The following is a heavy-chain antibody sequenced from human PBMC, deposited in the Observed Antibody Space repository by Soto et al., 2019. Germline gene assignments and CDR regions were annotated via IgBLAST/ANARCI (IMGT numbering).Heavy chain of an antibody. V-gene: IGHV3-7*03. CDR2: INQDSRRT. J-gene: IGHJ3*02. CDR3: ATHHLAFQM. CDR1: GFTLGAHW. Sequence: GGSLRLSCAASGFTLGAHWMSWVRQAPEKGLEWVANINQDSRRTYYTDSVTGRFTISRDNAKNSVYLQMNNMRTEDTAVYYCATHHLAFQMSGQRPMVTVSS.